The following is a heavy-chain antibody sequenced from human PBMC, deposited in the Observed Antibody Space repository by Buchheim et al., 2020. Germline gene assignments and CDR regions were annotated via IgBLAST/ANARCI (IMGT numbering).Heavy chain of an antibody. Sequence: EVQLLESGGGLVQPGGSLRLSCAASGFTFSSYAMNWVRQAPGKGLEWVSTISGSGGSTYSADSIKGRFSISRDNSNNTLYLQMNSLRAEDTAVYYCARDRPNQGIAAAGGYYYYYMDVWGKGTT. V-gene: IGHV3-23*01. J-gene: IGHJ6*03. D-gene: IGHD6-13*01. CDR2: ISGSGGST. CDR3: ARDRPNQGIAAAGGYYYYYMDV. CDR1: GFTFSSYA.